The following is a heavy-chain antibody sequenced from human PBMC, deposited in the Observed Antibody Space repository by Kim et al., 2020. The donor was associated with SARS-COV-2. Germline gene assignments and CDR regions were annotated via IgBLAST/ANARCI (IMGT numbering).Heavy chain of an antibody. CDR3: ARDRCTNGVCSDAFDV. D-gene: IGHD2-8*01. V-gene: IGHV1-8*01. J-gene: IGHJ3*01. Sequence: ASVKVSCKTSRYTFTNHDINWVRQAAGQGLEYMEWMNPNTGKADYAQKFQGRLTMTRDTSISTAYMELSGLTSEDTAIYYCARDRCTNGVCSDAFDVWGQGTVITVSS. CDR1: RYTFTNHD. CDR2: MNPNTGKA.